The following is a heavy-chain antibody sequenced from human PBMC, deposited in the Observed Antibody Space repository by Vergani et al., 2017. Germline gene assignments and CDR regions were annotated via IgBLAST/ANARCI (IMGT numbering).Heavy chain of an antibody. Sequence: QMQLQESGPGLVKASETLSLTCTVSGDSIISRSYYWGWIRQPPGKGLEWIGRIYNSGNGDSISSLKSRVTISADTSKNQFSLRLTSVTAADSAVYYCASGKYYSDSTSHFRGRYFDVWVRGTLVTVPS. D-gene: IGHD3-16*01. CDR1: GDSIISRSYY. CDR2: IYNSGNG. J-gene: IGHJ2*01. V-gene: IGHV4-39*01. CDR3: ASGKYYSDSTSHFRGRYFDV.